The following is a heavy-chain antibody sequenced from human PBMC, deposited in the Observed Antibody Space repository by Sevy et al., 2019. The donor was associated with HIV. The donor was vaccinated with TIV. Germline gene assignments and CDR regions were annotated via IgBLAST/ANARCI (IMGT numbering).Heavy chain of an antibody. CDR2: ISYDGSNK. D-gene: IGHD6-13*01. V-gene: IGHV3-30*18. Sequence: GGSLRLSCAASGFTFSSYGMHWVRQAPGKGLEWVAVISYDGSNKYYADSVKGRFTISRDNSKNTLYLQMNSLRAEDTAVYYCAKELEQQDRPGDPPFNYYYYGMDVWGQGTTVTVSS. CDR3: AKELEQQDRPGDPPFNYYYYGMDV. J-gene: IGHJ6*02. CDR1: GFTFSSYG.